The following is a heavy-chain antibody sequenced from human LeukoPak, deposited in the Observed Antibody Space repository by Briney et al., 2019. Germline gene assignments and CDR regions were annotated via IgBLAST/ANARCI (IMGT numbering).Heavy chain of an antibody. D-gene: IGHD5-24*01. J-gene: IGHJ4*02. V-gene: IGHV3-9*01. Sequence: PGGSLRLSCVASGFTFDDYAMHWVRQAPGKGLEWVSGISWNSGSIGYADSVKGRFTISRDNAKNSLYLQMNSLRAEDTALYYCAKDIYEDGYNSQLDYWGQGTLVTVSS. CDR3: AKDIYEDGYNSQLDY. CDR1: GFTFDDYA. CDR2: ISWNSGSI.